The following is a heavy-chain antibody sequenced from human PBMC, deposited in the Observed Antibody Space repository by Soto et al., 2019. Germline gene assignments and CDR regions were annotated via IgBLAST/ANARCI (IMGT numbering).Heavy chain of an antibody. CDR3: ARSYCGDDCALDC. J-gene: IGHJ4*02. V-gene: IGHV3-30-3*01. CDR1: GFTFSSYV. Sequence: QVHLVESGGGVVQPGRSLRLSCAASGFTFSSYVLHWVRQAPGKGLEWVAVISKDGSNKHYADSVKGRFTISRDNSKNTLYLQMNSLRPEDTAVYYCARSYCGDDCALDCWGQGTLVTV. D-gene: IGHD2-21*02. CDR2: ISKDGSNK.